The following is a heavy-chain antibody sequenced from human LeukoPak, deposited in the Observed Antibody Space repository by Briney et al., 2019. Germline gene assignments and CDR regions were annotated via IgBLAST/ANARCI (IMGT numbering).Heavy chain of an antibody. CDR2: ISGSGDIT. CDR3: AKDPTDY. J-gene: IGHJ4*02. Sequence: PRGSLRLSCAASGFTLCRYTMSCGSDTPRRGLEWVSAISGSGDITYYADSVKGRFTISRDNSKNTVYLQRNSLRVEDTAVYYCAKDPTDYWGQGTLVTVSS. V-gene: IGHV3-23*01. CDR1: GFTLCRYT.